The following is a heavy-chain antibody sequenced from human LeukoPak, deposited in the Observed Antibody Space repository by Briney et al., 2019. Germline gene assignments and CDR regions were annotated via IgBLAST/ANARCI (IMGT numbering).Heavy chain of an antibody. V-gene: IGHV4-59*08. J-gene: IGHJ4*02. D-gene: IGHD6-19*01. CDR1: GGSISSYY. CDR2: IYYSGST. CDR3: ARGQGIAVAGTVGDY. Sequence: SETLSLTCTVSGGSISSYYWSWIRQPPGKGLEWIGYIYYSGSTNYNPSLKSRVTISVDTSKNQFSLKLSSVTAADTAVYYCARGQGIAVAGTVGDYWGQGTLVTVSS.